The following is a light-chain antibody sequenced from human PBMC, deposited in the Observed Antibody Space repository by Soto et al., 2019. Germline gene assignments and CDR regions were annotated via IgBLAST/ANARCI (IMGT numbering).Light chain of an antibody. CDR3: QHYMSYS. CDR1: QSISHW. J-gene: IGKJ1*01. Sequence: DIQMTQSPSTMPASVVDIVTITCRASQSISHWLAWYQQKPATAPKLLIYHASTLESGVPSRFSGSGSGTEFPLTISSRQPDDFATYYCQHYMSYSLGQGTQVDI. V-gene: IGKV1-5*01. CDR2: HAS.